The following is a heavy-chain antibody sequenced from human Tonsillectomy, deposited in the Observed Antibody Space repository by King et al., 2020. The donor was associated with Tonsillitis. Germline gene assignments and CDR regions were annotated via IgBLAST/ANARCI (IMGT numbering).Heavy chain of an antibody. J-gene: IGHJ6*02. D-gene: IGHD2-15*01. Sequence: EVQLVESGGGLVQPGGSLRLSCAASGFTFSSYSMNWVRQAPGKGLEWVSYISRSSSTIYYADSVKGRFTISRDNAKNSLYLQMNSLRAEDTAVYYCASKDDYDDMDVWGQGTTVIVSS. CDR2: ISRSSSTI. CDR3: ASKDDYDDMDV. CDR1: GFTFSSYS. V-gene: IGHV3-48*04.